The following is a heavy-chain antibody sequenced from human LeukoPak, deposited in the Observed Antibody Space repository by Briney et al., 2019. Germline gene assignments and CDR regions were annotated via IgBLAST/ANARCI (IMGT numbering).Heavy chain of an antibody. D-gene: IGHD6-19*01. J-gene: IGHJ4*02. Sequence: GASVKVSCKASVYTFTGYYMHWVRQAPGQGLEWMGWINPNSGGTNYAQKFQGRVTMTRDTSISTAYMELSRLRSDDTAVYYCARVRVAVAGTAPLGYWGQGTLVTVSS. CDR3: ARVRVAVAGTAPLGY. V-gene: IGHV1-2*02. CDR2: INPNSGGT. CDR1: VYTFTGYY.